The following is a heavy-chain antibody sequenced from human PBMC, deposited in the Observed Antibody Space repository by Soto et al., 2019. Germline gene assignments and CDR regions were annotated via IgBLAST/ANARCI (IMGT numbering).Heavy chain of an antibody. V-gene: IGHV4-59*01. CDR3: AGYPDGFLEHYYYYMDV. J-gene: IGHJ6*03. Sequence: QVQLQESGPGLVKPSETLSLTCTVSGGSISSYYWSWIRQPPGKGLEWIGYIYYSGSTNYNPSLKSRVTISVATSKNQFSLKLSSVTAADTAVYYCAGYPDGFLEHYYYYMDVWGKGTTVTVSS. CDR2: IYYSGST. CDR1: GGSISSYY. D-gene: IGHD3-3*01.